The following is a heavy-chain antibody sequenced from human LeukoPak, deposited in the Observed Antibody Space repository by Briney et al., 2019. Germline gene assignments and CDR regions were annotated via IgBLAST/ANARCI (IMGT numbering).Heavy chain of an antibody. J-gene: IGHJ6*02. CDR3: ARRNAMDV. Sequence: GGSLRLSCAASGFTFSNYWMTWVRQAPGKGLEWVANINRDGSERYYVDSVKGRFTISRDDAKSSLYLQMNSLRAEDTAVYYCARRNAMDVSGQGTTVIVFS. V-gene: IGHV3-7*03. CDR1: GFTFSNYW. CDR2: INRDGSER.